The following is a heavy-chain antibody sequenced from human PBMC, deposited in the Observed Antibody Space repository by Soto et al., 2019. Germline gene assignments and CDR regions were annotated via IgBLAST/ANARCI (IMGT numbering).Heavy chain of an antibody. CDR2: IVVVSGNT. V-gene: IGHV1-58*01. J-gene: IGHJ6*02. D-gene: IGHD4-17*01. CDR3: AAVLDGYGNYYYGMDV. CDR1: GFTFTSAA. Sequence: LKVSCNASGFTFTSAAVQWLLQPRGQRLEWIGWIVVVSGNTNYAQKFQERVTITRDMSTSTAYMELSSLRSEDTAVYYCAAVLDGYGNYYYGMDVWGQGTTVTVSS.